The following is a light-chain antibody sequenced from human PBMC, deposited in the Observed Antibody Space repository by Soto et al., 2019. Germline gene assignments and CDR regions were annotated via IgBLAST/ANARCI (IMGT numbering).Light chain of an antibody. CDR1: NIGSKS. CDR3: QVWDSSSDHPVV. Sequence: SSELTQPPSVSVAPGKTARITCGGNNIGSKSVHWYQQKPGQAPVLVIYYDSDRPSGIPERFSGSNSGNTATLTISRVEAGAEADYYCQVWDSSSDHPVVFGGGTKLTVL. V-gene: IGLV3-21*04. J-gene: IGLJ2*01. CDR2: YDS.